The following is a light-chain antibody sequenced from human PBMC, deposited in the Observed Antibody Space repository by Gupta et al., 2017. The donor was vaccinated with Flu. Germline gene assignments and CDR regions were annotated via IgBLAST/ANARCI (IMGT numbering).Light chain of an antibody. J-gene: IGKJ1*01. V-gene: IGKV3-20*01. CDR1: QSIRSNY. CDR3: QQYGISLT. Sequence: VSTLSPGTLSLPPGERAPLSCRASQSIRSNYLAWYQQRLGQAPRLLIYGASTRATGIPERVSGSGSGTDFTLTISRVEPEDFAVYYCQQYGISLTFGHCTQVAVK. CDR2: GAS.